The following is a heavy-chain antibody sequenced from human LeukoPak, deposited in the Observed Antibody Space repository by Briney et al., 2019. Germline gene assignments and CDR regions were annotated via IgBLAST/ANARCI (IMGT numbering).Heavy chain of an antibody. Sequence: SETLSLTCTVSGDSISSSSYYWGWIRQPPGKGLEWIGSIYYSGSTYYNPSLKSRVTISVDTSKNQFSLKLSSVTAADTAVYYCARDGSTAMVTYYYYYMDVWAKGPRSPSP. D-gene: IGHD5-18*01. V-gene: IGHV4-39*07. CDR1: GDSISSSSYY. CDR2: IYYSGST. CDR3: ARDGSTAMVTYYYYYMDV. J-gene: IGHJ6*03.